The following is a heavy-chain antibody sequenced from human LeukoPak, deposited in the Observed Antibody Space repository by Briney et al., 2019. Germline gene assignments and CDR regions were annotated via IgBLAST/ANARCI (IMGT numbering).Heavy chain of an antibody. J-gene: IGHJ4*01. V-gene: IGHV4-38-2*02. CDR1: GYSVTTGYY. Sequence: PSETLSLTCSVSGYSVTTGYYWGWIRQPPGKGPEWIGSIHHTGDVHYNPSLTSRVTISVDTSANQFYLQLNSVTAADTAVYYCARGGYGGNHLRVPLEYWGPGILVTVFS. CDR2: IHHTGDV. D-gene: IGHD4/OR15-4a*01. CDR3: ARGGYGGNHLRVPLEY.